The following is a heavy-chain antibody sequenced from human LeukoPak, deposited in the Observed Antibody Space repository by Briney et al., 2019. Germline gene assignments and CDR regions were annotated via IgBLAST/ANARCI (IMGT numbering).Heavy chain of an antibody. CDR2: IIPIFGTA. V-gene: IGHV1-69*13. CDR3: ATRRDFKRYYGSGSPYYGMDV. J-gene: IGHJ6*02. Sequence: SVKVSCKASGGTFGSYAISWVRQAPGQGLEWMGGIIPIFGTANYAQKFQGRVTITADESTSTAYMELSSLRSEDTAVYYCATRRDFKRYYGSGSPYYGMDVWGQGTTVTVSS. D-gene: IGHD3-10*01. CDR1: GGTFGSYA.